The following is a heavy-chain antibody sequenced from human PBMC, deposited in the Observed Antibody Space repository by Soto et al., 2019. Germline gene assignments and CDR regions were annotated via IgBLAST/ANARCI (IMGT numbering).Heavy chain of an antibody. J-gene: IGHJ4*02. V-gene: IGHV1-69*08. D-gene: IGHD5-12*01. Sequence: QVQLVQSGAEVKKPGSSVKVSCKASGGPFSNDIITWVRQAPGQGLEWMGRIIPLLSTATYAQKFQGRLTITADRSTGTAYMELTSLTSEDTAVYYCARESPIGSTFSGYDAIDYWGQGTLLTVSS. CDR1: GGPFSNDI. CDR3: ARESPIGSTFSGYDAIDY. CDR2: IIPLLSTA.